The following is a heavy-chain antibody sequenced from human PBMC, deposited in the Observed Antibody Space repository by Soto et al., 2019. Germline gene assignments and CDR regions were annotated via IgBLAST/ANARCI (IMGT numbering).Heavy chain of an antibody. D-gene: IGHD5-18*01. V-gene: IGHV2-5*04. Sequence: ESGPTLVNPTQTLTLTCTFSGFSLTTSGVGVGWIRQPPGKALEWLALIFWNDDERYSPSLKSRLTITKDNSKNQVVLTMTNMDPVDTATYYCVKTGYSYDTFRYSCRATLLTLSS. CDR3: VKTGYSYDTFRY. J-gene: IGHJ4*02. CDR1: GFSLTTSGVG. CDR2: IFWNDDE.